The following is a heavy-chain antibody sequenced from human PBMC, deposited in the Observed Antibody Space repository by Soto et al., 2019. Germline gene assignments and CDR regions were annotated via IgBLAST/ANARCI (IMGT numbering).Heavy chain of an antibody. CDR2: ISYDGSNK. V-gene: IGHV3-30-3*01. CDR3: ARDPLWGTAMVLWYFDL. J-gene: IGHJ2*01. CDR1: GFTFSSYA. Sequence: QVQLVESGGGVVQPGRSLRLSCAASGFTFSSYAMHWVRQAPGKGLEWVAVISYDGSNKYYADSMKGRFTISRDNSKSTLYLQMNSLRAEDTAVYYCARDPLWGTAMVLWYFDLWGRGTLVTVSS. D-gene: IGHD5-18*01.